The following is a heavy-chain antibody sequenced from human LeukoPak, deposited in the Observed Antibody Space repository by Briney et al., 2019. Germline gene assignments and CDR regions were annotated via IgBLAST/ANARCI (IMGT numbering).Heavy chain of an antibody. CDR2: INPNSGGT. D-gene: IGHD3-9*01. Sequence: GASVKVSCKASGYTFTGYYMHWVRQAPGQGLEWMGWINPNSGGTNYAQKFQGRVTMTRDTSISTAYMELSRLRSDDTAVYYCARAEIVLRYFDWLRPITYFDYWGQGTLVTVSS. V-gene: IGHV1-2*02. CDR1: GYTFTGYY. J-gene: IGHJ4*02. CDR3: ARAEIVLRYFDWLRPITYFDY.